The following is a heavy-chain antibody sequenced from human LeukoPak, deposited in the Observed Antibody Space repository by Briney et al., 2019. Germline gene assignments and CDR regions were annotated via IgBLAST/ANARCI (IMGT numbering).Heavy chain of an antibody. Sequence: SETLCLTCTASGDSISSSTYYWDWIRQPPGQGLEWIGNIYHSASTYYNPSLESRVTVSLGKSKNHLSLNLTSVTAADTAVYYCSRENGAFSPFGYWGQGILVTV. D-gene: IGHD2-8*01. CDR1: GDSISSSTYY. V-gene: IGHV4-39*07. CDR2: IYHSAST. CDR3: SRENGAFSPFGY. J-gene: IGHJ4*02.